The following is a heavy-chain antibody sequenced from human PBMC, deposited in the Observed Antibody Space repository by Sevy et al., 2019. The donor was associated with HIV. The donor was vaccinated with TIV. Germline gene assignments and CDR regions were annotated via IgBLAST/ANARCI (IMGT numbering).Heavy chain of an antibody. J-gene: IGHJ4*02. V-gene: IGHV3-30-3*01. CDR3: ARDGKKTEVRGVISRIAIPRTDY. D-gene: IGHD3-10*01. CDR2: ISYDGSNK. Sequence: GGSLRLSCAASGFTFSSYAMHWVRQAPGKGLEWVGVISYDGSNKYYADSVKGRFTISRDNSKNTLYLQMNSLRAEDTAVYYCARDGKKTEVRGVISRIAIPRTDYWGQGTLVTVSS. CDR1: GFTFSSYA.